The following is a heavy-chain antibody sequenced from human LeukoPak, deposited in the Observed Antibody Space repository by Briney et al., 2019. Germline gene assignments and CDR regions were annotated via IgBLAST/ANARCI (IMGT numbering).Heavy chain of an antibody. Sequence: ASVKVSCKASGYTFTGYYMHWVRQAPGQGLEWMGRINPNSGGTNYAQKFQGRVTMTRDTSISTAYMELSRLRSDDTAVYYCARGLGSGYYGNWFDPWGQGTLVTVPS. J-gene: IGHJ5*02. CDR2: INPNSGGT. CDR1: GYTFTGYY. CDR3: ARGLGSGYYGNWFDP. V-gene: IGHV1-2*06. D-gene: IGHD3-3*01.